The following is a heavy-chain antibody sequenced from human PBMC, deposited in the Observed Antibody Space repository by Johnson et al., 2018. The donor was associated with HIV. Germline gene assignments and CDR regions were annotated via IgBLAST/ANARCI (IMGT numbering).Heavy chain of an antibody. V-gene: IGHV3-7*03. CDR3: AKETQYIIGWDAFDI. CDR2: IKQDGSEK. D-gene: IGHD1-20*01. J-gene: IGHJ3*02. CDR1: GFTFDDYA. Sequence: VQLVESGGGLVQPGRSLRLSCAASGFTFDDYAMHWVRQPPGKGLEWVANIKQDGSEKYYVDSVKGRFTISRDNAKNSLYLQMNSLRAEDTAVYYCAKETQYIIGWDAFDIWGQGTMVTVSS.